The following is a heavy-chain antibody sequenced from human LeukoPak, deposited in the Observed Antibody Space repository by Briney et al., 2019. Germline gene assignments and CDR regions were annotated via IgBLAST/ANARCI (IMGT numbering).Heavy chain of an antibody. CDR1: GFTFDDYA. Sequence: PGRSLRLSCAASGFTFDDYAMHWVRQAPGKGLEWVSGISWNSGSIGYADSVKGRFTISRDNAKNSLYLQMNSLRAEDMAFGSGSYPDYWGQGTLVTVSS. CDR2: ISWNSGSI. V-gene: IGHV3-9*03. J-gene: IGHJ4*02. D-gene: IGHD3-10*01. CDR3: SYPDY.